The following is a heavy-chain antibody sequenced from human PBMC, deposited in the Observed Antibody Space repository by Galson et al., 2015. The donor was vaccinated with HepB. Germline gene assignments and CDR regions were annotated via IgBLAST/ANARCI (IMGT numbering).Heavy chain of an antibody. V-gene: IGHV4-34*01. D-gene: IGHD6-19*01. CDR1: GGSFSGYY. Sequence: ATLSLTCAVYGGSFSGYYWSWIRQPPGKGLEWIGETNHSGSTNYNPSLKSRVTISVDTSKNQFSLKMSSVTAADTAVYFCARGVSGIAVAGRDRGLGYWGQGTLVTVSS. CDR3: ARGVSGIAVAGRDRGLGY. CDR2: TNHSGST. J-gene: IGHJ4*02.